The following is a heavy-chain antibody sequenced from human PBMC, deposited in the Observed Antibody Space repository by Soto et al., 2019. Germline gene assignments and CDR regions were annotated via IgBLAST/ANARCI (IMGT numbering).Heavy chain of an antibody. Sequence: ASVKVSCKASGYTFTTYDISWVRQAPGQGLEWMGWISAYNGDTKYAQKLQGRVTMTTDTSTSTAYMELRSLRSDDTAGYYCARDGYCSSISCYGGDYYYYGMGVWGQGTTVTVSS. CDR1: GYTFTTYD. CDR3: ARDGYCSSISCYGGDYYYYGMGV. CDR2: ISAYNGDT. D-gene: IGHD2-2*03. V-gene: IGHV1-18*04. J-gene: IGHJ6*02.